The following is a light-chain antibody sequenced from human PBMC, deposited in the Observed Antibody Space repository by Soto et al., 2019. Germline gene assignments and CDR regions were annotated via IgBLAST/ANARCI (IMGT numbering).Light chain of an antibody. CDR3: AAWDNSLSGLVV. V-gene: IGLV1-47*01. Sequence: SVLTQPPSASGTPGQRVTISCSGSSSNIGSNYVYWYQQLPGTAPKLLIYRNNQRPSGVPDRFSGSKSGTSASLAFSGLRFEDEADYYCAAWDNSLSGLVVFGGGTQLTVL. CDR1: SSNIGSNY. J-gene: IGLJ2*01. CDR2: RNN.